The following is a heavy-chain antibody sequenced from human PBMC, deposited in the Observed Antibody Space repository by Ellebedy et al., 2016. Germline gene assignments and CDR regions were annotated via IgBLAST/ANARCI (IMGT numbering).Heavy chain of an antibody. CDR1: GFTFSSYA. CDR2: IDGSGGST. CDR3: ARDREMATITGDDAFDI. D-gene: IGHD5-24*01. V-gene: IGHV3-23*01. Sequence: GESLKISXAASGFTFSSYAMSWVRQAPGKGLEWVSAIDGSGGSTYYADSVKGRFTISRDTSKNTLYLQMNSLRAEDTAVYYCARDREMATITGDDAFDIWGQGTMVTVSS. J-gene: IGHJ3*02.